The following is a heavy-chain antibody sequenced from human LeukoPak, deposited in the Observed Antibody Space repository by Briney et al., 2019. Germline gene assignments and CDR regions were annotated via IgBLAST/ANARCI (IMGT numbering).Heavy chain of an antibody. Sequence: ASVKVSCKASGYTFTGYYMHWVRQAPGQGLEWMGWINPNSGGTNYAQKFQGRVTMTRDTSISTAYMELSRLRSDDTAVYYCARDLGYSYGLDCWGQGTLVTVSS. J-gene: IGHJ4*02. CDR2: INPNSGGT. D-gene: IGHD5-18*01. CDR3: ARDLGYSYGLDC. CDR1: GYTFTGYY. V-gene: IGHV1-2*02.